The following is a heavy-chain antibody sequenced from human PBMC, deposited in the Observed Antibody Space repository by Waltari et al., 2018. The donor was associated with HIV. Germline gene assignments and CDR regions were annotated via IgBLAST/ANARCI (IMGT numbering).Heavy chain of an antibody. CDR2: IYSGGST. D-gene: IGHD3-22*01. V-gene: IGHV3-66*02. CDR1: GFTVSSNY. Sequence: EVQLVESGGGLVQPGGSLRLSCAASGFTVSSNYMSWVRQAPGKGLEWVSVIYSGGSTYYADSVKGRFTISRDNSKNTLYLQMNSLRAEDTAVYYCARFFGDYYDSSGSFDYWGQGTLVTVSS. J-gene: IGHJ4*02. CDR3: ARFFGDYYDSSGSFDY.